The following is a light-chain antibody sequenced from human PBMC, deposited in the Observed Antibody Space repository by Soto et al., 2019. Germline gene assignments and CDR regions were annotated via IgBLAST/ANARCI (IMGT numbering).Light chain of an antibody. CDR3: GSYTSSSTYV. V-gene: IGLV2-14*01. CDR1: SSDVGSYNS. CDR2: DVT. J-gene: IGLJ1*01. Sequence: QSVLTQPASVSGSPGQSITISCTGTSSDVGSYNSVSWHQQHPGQAPKLMIYDVTNRASGIPVRFSASKSGNTASLTISGLRAGDEDDYYCGSYTSSSTYVFGPGTKLTVL.